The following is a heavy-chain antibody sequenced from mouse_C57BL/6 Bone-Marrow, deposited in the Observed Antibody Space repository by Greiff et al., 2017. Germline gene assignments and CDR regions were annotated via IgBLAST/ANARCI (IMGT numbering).Heavy chain of an antibody. CDR3: YSGYCPGYYFDY. V-gene: IGHV14-3*01. CDR2: IYPADGNP. Sequence: VQLQQSVAELVRPGASVKLSCTTSGFNIKNSYMNWVKQRPEQGLEWIGRIYPADGNPNYAPKFQGKATITADQSSNTAYLQLSSLTSEDTDIYYFYSGYCPGYYFDYWGQGTTLTVSA. J-gene: IGHJ2*01. D-gene: IGHD1-2*01. CDR1: GFNIKNSY.